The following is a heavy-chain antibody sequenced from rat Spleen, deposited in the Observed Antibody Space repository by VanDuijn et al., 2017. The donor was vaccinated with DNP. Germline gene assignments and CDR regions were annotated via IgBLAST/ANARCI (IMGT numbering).Heavy chain of an antibody. CDR2: ISTGGGNT. V-gene: IGHV5S13*01. D-gene: IGHD1-6*01. Sequence: EVQLVESGGGLVQPGRSLKLSCAASGFTFSNYGMAWVRQAPTKGLEWVASISTGGGNTYYRDSVKGRFTISRDNAKSCLYLHMNSLKSEDTATYYCARQRVMYTTATGFAYWGQGTLVTVSS. CDR1: GFTFSNYG. CDR3: ARQRVMYTTATGFAY. J-gene: IGHJ3*01.